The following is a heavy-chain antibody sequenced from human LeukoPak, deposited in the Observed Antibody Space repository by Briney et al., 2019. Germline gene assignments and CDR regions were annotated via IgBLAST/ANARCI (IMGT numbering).Heavy chain of an antibody. D-gene: IGHD1-26*01. CDR1: GFTFSSYA. V-gene: IGHV3-23*01. CDR2: FSGSGGST. Sequence: GGSLRLSCAASGFTFSSYAMSWVRQAPGKGLECISGFSGSGGSTYYADSVKGRFTISRDNSKNTLYLQMNSLRADDTAVYYCARDGRIQWELDYWGQGILVTVSS. CDR3: ARDGRIQWELDY. J-gene: IGHJ4*02.